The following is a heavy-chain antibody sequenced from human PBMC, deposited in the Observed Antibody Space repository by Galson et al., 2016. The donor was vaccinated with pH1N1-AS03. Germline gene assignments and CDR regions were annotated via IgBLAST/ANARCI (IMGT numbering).Heavy chain of an antibody. CDR2: LSYAGTSE. V-gene: IGHV3-30*15. CDR3: AKEGGYTFGQQHLDF. D-gene: IGHD5-18*01. Sequence: SLRLSCAASGFAFNFNSMHWVRQAPGKGLEWIAVLSYAGTSEYFADSVKGRFTVSRDNAKNTLYLQMSNLRVADTAVYYCAKEGGYTFGQQHLDFWGQGTLVTVAS. J-gene: IGHJ4*02. CDR1: GFAFNFNS.